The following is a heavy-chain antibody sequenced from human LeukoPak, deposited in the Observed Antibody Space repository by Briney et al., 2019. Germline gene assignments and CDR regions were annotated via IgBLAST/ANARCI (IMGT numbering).Heavy chain of an antibody. J-gene: IGHJ4*02. V-gene: IGHV3-48*04. D-gene: IGHD3-22*01. Sequence: PGGSLRLSCAASGFTFSSYSMNWVRQAPGKGLEWVSYISSSSSTIYYADSVKGRFTISRDNAKNSLYLQMNSLRAEDTAVYYCAISSYDSSGLYWGQGTLVTVSS. CDR2: ISSSSSTI. CDR1: GFTFSSYS. CDR3: AISSYDSSGLY.